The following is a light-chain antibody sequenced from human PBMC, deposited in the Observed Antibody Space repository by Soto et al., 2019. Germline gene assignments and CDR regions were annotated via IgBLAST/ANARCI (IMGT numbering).Light chain of an antibody. CDR1: QSIGGF. Sequence: EIVLTQSPATLSLSPVESVTLSCRASQSIGGFLAWFQQKPGQAPRLLIYGASSRATGIPDRFSGSGSGTDFTLTITRLQPEDSAVYYCQQCGGSPLFSFGPGTKVDNK. CDR3: QQCGGSPLFS. V-gene: IGKV3-20*01. CDR2: GAS. J-gene: IGKJ3*01.